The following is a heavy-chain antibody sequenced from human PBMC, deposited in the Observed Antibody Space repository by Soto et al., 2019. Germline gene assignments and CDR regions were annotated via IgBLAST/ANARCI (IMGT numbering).Heavy chain of an antibody. D-gene: IGHD4-17*01. J-gene: IGHJ5*02. CDR2: INPSGGST. CDR3: ARDATTVTTLVLLDP. CDR1: GYTFTSYY. V-gene: IGHV1-46*01. Sequence: ASVKVSCKASGYTFTSYYMHWVRQAPGQGLEWMGIINPSGGSTSYAQKFQGRVTMTRDTSTSTVYMELSSLRSEDTAVYYCARDATTVTTLVLLDPWGQGTLVTVSS.